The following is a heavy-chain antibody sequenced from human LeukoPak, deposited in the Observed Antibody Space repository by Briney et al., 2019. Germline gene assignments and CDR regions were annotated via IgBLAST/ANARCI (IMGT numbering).Heavy chain of an antibody. CDR1: GGSISSYY. Sequence: SETLSLTCTVSGGSISSYYWSWIRQPPGKGLEWIGYIYYSGSTNYNPSLKSRVTISVDTSKNQFSLKLSSVTAADTAVYYCARGGNSGWYYFDYWGQGTLVTVSS. CDR3: ARGGNSGWYYFDY. J-gene: IGHJ4*02. D-gene: IGHD6-19*01. CDR2: IYYSGST. V-gene: IGHV4-59*01.